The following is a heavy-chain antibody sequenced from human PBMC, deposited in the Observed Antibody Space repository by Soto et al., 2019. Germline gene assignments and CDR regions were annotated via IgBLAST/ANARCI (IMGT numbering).Heavy chain of an antibody. V-gene: IGHV5-10-1*01. CDR2: IDPSDSYT. CDR3: ARHLSDYYGSGSYYNSWPFGP. D-gene: IGHD3-10*01. J-gene: IGHJ5*02. CDR1: GYSFTSYW. Sequence: PGESLIISCKCSGYSFTSYWISLGREMRGRGQGWMGRIDPSDSYTNYSPSFQAHVTISADKSISTAYLQSTSLKASDTAMYYCARHLSDYYGSGSYYNSWPFGPWGQGTLVTVSS.